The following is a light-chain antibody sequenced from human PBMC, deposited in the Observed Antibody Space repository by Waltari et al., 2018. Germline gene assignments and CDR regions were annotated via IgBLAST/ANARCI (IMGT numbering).Light chain of an antibody. CDR1: SSSIGIHP. Sequence: QSVLTQPPSVSGAPRQRVTISCSGSSSSIGIHPVDWYQQLPGKAPKLLIYFDDVLASGVSARFSGSKSGTSASLAISGLQSEDEAVYYCGTWDDSLNAPVFGGGTKLTVL. CDR2: FDD. V-gene: IGLV1-36*01. CDR3: GTWDDSLNAPV. J-gene: IGLJ2*01.